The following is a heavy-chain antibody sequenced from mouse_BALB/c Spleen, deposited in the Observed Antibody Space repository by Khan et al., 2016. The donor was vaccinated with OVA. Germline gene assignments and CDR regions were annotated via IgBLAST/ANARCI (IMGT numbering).Heavy chain of an antibody. CDR2: ISSGGSYT. J-gene: IGHJ3*01. CDR1: GFTFSTNA. CDR3: ARQGCFITPAWFAY. Sequence: EVELVESGGGLVQPGGSLKLSCAASGFTFSTNAMSWVRQTPEKRLEWVATISSGGSYTYYADSVKGRVTISRDNAKNTLYLQMSSLRSEDTAMYYCARQGCFITPAWFAYWGQGTLVTVSA. V-gene: IGHV5-9-3*01. D-gene: IGHD1-2*01.